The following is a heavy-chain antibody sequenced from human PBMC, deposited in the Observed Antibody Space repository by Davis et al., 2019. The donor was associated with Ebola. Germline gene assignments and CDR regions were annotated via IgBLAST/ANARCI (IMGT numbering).Heavy chain of an antibody. J-gene: IGHJ4*02. CDR1: GFTFSTYS. Sequence: GESLKLSCAASGFTFSTYSMNWVRQAPGKGLEWVSYISSGSSIIYYADSVKGRFTISRDNAKNSLYLQMNSLRDEDTAVNYCATLGGGGNEYWGQGTLVTVSS. V-gene: IGHV3-48*02. CDR2: ISSGSSII. CDR3: ATLGGGGNEY. D-gene: IGHD3-16*01.